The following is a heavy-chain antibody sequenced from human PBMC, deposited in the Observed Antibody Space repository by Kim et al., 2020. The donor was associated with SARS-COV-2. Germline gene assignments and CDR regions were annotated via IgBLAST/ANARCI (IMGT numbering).Heavy chain of an antibody. J-gene: IGHJ4*02. Sequence: GWSLRLSCAASGFTFSNAWMSWVRQAPGKGLEWVGRIKSKTDGGTTDYAAPVKGRFTISRDDSKNTLYLQMNSLKTEDTAVYYCTTVRLVIIQPGIKTYYFDYWGQGTLVTVSS. D-gene: IGHD3-9*01. CDR2: IKSKTDGGTT. V-gene: IGHV3-15*01. CDR1: GFTFSNAW. CDR3: TTVRLVIIQPGIKTYYFDY.